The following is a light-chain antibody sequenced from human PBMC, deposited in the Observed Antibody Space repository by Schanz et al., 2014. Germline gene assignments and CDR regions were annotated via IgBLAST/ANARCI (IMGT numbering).Light chain of an antibody. CDR2: GNS. V-gene: IGLV1-40*01. CDR3: LSAWV. J-gene: IGLJ3*02. Sequence: QSVLTQPPSVSGAPGQRVTISCTGSSSNIGAGYDVHWYQQLPGTAPKLLIYGNSNRPSGVPDRFSGSKSDTSASLAITGLQAEDEADYSSLSAWVFGGGTKLTVL. CDR1: SSNIGAGYD.